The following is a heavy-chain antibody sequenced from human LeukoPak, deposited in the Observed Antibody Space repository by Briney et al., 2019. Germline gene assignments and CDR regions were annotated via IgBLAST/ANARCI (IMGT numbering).Heavy chain of an antibody. Sequence: PGGSLRLSCAASGFTFSSYSMNWVRQAPGKGLEWVSYISSSSSTIYYADSVKGRFTISRDNAKNSLYLQMNSLRAEDTAVYYCASFLRWASEQLQEVPRVGYWGEGTLVTVSS. V-gene: IGHV3-48*01. CDR3: ASFLRWASEQLQEVPRVGY. J-gene: IGHJ4*02. CDR2: ISSSSSTI. CDR1: GFTFSSYS. D-gene: IGHD4-23*01.